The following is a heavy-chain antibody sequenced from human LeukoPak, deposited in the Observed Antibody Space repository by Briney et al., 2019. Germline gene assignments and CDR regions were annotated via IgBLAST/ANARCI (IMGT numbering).Heavy chain of an antibody. CDR3: AAENPYSSGWYPGY. V-gene: IGHV3-23*01. J-gene: IGHJ4*02. D-gene: IGHD6-19*01. CDR1: GFTFSSYA. CDR2: LSAGGGST. Sequence: PGGALRLSCAASGFTFSSYAMSWVRQASGKGLEWGSSLSAGGGSTYYAESVKGRFTISRDNSQNTLYLQMNSLRAEDTAVYHCAAENPYSSGWYPGYWGQGTLVTVSS.